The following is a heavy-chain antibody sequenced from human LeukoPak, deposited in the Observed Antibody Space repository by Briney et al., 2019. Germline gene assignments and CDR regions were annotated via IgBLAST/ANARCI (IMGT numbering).Heavy chain of an antibody. V-gene: IGHV4-61*02. CDR1: GGSISSGSYY. CDR3: ARDSVVPAASGAFDI. Sequence: SETLSLTCTVSGGSISSGSYYWSSIRQPAGKGLEWIGRIYTSGSTNYNPSLKSRVTISVDTSKNQFSLKLSSVTAADTAVYYCARDSVVPAASGAFDIWGQGTMVTVSS. D-gene: IGHD2-2*01. J-gene: IGHJ3*02. CDR2: IYTSGST.